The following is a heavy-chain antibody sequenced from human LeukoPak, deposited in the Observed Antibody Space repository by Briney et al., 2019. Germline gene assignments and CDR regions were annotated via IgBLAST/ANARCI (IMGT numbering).Heavy chain of an antibody. Sequence: SETLSLTCTVSGGSISRSYWSWIRQPPGKGLEWIGYIYYSGSTNYNPSLKSRVTISVDTSKNQFSLKLSSVTAADTAVYYCARDRGYYYGMDVWGQGTTVTVSS. CDR2: IYYSGST. V-gene: IGHV4-59*01. J-gene: IGHJ6*02. CDR3: ARDRGYYYGMDV. CDR1: GGSISRSY.